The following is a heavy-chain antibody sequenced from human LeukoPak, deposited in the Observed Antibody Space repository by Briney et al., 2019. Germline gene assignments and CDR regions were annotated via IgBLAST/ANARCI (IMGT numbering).Heavy chain of an antibody. CDR2: STPIFGST. J-gene: IGHJ5*02. Sequence: ASVKVSCKASGGTFNSNAFHWVRQAPGQGLEWMGGSTPIFGSTKYAQKFQGRVTVTTDESTSTAYMELSDLRSDDTAVYYCARGRSGVPAVTYNWFDPWGQGTLVTVSS. V-gene: IGHV1-69*05. CDR1: GGTFNSNA. D-gene: IGHD6-13*01. CDR3: ARGRSGVPAVTYNWFDP.